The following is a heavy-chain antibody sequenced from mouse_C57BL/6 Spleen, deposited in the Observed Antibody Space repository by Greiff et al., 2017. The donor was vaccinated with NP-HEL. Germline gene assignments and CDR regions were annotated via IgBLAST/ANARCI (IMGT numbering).Heavy chain of an antibody. CDR1: GYTFTDYN. Sequence: EVQLQQSGPELVKPGASVKMSCKASGYTFTDYNMHWVKQSHGKSLEWIGYINPNNGGTSYNQKFKGKATLTVNKSSSTAYMELRSLTSEDSAVYYCARTPYGSIYWYFDVWGTGTTVTVSS. V-gene: IGHV1-22*01. D-gene: IGHD1-1*01. CDR3: ARTPYGSIYWYFDV. J-gene: IGHJ1*03. CDR2: INPNNGGT.